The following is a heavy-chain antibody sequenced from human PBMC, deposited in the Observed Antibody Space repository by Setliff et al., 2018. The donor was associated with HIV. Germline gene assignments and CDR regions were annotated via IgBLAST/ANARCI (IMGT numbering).Heavy chain of an antibody. Sequence: PSETLSLTCAVSGYSVSSGYYWAWIRQAPGKGLQWIGQMYYTGTTDYNPSLSSRVTISQDNSRNQFSLKLTSVTATDTAIYYCARGVGIGGNWFDPWGQGIMVTSPQ. J-gene: IGHJ5*02. V-gene: IGHV4-38-2*01. D-gene: IGHD2-15*01. CDR2: MYYTGTT. CDR1: GYSVSSGYY. CDR3: ARGVGIGGNWFDP.